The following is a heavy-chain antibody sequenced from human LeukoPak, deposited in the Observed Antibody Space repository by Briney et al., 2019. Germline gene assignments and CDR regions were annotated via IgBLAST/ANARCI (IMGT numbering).Heavy chain of an antibody. CDR1: GFTFSSYG. J-gene: IGHJ6*02. CDR2: ISYDGSNK. CDR3: AKGPPDYGDYYYGMDV. D-gene: IGHD4-17*01. Sequence: GGSLRLSCAASGFTFSSYGMHWVRQAPGKGLEWVAVISYDGSNKYYADSVKGRFTISRDNSKNTLYLQMNSLRAEDTAVYYCAKGPPDYGDYYYGMDVWGQGTTVTVSS. V-gene: IGHV3-30*18.